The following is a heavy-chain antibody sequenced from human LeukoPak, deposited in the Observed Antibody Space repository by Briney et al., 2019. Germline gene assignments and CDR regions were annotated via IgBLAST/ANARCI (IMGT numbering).Heavy chain of an antibody. CDR3: AKDSPVSGWSFDY. D-gene: IGHD6-19*01. J-gene: IGHJ4*02. Sequence: GGSLRLSCAASGFTFSSYGMHWVRQAPGEGLEWVAVISYDGSNKYYADSVKGRFTISRDNSKNTLYLQMNSLRAEDTAVYYCAKDSPVSGWSFDYWGQGTLVTVSS. CDR2: ISYDGSNK. CDR1: GFTFSSYG. V-gene: IGHV3-30*18.